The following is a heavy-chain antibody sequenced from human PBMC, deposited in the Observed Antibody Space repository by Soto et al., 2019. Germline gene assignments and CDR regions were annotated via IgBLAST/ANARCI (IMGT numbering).Heavy chain of an antibody. D-gene: IGHD3-10*01. Sequence: EVQLLESGGGSVQPGGSLRLSCAASGFTFSTYAMSWVRQAPGKGLEWVSAILGSGDSTYYADSVKGRFTISRDNSGNTLYLQMNSLRAEDTAVYYCAKETIRGVNFDYWGQGTLVTVSS. CDR2: ILGSGDST. V-gene: IGHV3-23*01. J-gene: IGHJ4*02. CDR3: AKETIRGVNFDY. CDR1: GFTFSTYA.